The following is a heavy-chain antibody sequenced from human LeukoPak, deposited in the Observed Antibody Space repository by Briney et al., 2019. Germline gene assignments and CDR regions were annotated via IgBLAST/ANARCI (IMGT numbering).Heavy chain of an antibody. CDR1: GFTFSSYS. CDR3: ARVGPTIAVAGTVDY. CDR2: ISSSSSYI. V-gene: IGHV3-21*01. Sequence: GGSLRLSCAASGFTFSSYSMNWVRQAPGKGLEWVSSISSSSSYIYYADSVKGRFTISRGNAKNSLYLQMNSLRAEDTAVYYCARVGPTIAVAGTVDYWGQGTLVTVSS. D-gene: IGHD6-19*01. J-gene: IGHJ4*02.